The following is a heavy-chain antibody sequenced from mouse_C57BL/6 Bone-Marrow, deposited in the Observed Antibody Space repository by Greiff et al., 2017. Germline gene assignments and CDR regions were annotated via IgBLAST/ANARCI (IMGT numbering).Heavy chain of an antibody. CDR3: ARSGPLGRSFDY. V-gene: IGHV1-55*01. Sequence: QVQLQQPGAELVKPGASVKMSCKASGYTFTSYWITWVQQRPGQGLEWIGDIYPTGGRTNYNEKFKSKAILTVDTASNTAYMQLSSLTSEDAAVFYCARSGPLGRSFDYWGQGTTITVSS. CDR2: IYPTGGRT. CDR1: GYTFTSYW. J-gene: IGHJ2*01. D-gene: IGHD4-1*01.